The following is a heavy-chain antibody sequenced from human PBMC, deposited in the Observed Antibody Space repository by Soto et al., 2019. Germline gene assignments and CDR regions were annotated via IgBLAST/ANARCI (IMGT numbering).Heavy chain of an antibody. CDR2: IWYDGSNK. Sequence: WVSLRLSCAASGCTFISYGMHWVRQAPGKGLEWVAVIWYDGSNKYYADSVKGRFTSSRDNSKNTLYLQMNSLRAEDTAVYYCARDQVESGKLANNWFDHWGKGTLVTVSS. CDR3: ARDQVESGKLANNWFDH. V-gene: IGHV3-33*01. D-gene: IGHD1-1*01. J-gene: IGHJ5*02. CDR1: GCTFISYG.